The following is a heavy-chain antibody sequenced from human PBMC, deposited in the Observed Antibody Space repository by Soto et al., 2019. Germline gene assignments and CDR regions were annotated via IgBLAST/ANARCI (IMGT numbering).Heavy chain of an antibody. D-gene: IGHD4-4*01. V-gene: IGHV4-30-2*01. CDR1: GGSISSGGYS. Sequence: QLQLQESGSGLVKPSQTLSLTCAVSGGSISSGGYSWSWIRQPPGKGLEWIGYIYHSGSTYYNPPLKSRVTISVDRSKNQFSLKLSSVTAADTAVYYCARDPLQALGYFDLWCRGTLVTVSS. CDR2: IYHSGST. CDR3: ARDPLQALGYFDL. J-gene: IGHJ2*01.